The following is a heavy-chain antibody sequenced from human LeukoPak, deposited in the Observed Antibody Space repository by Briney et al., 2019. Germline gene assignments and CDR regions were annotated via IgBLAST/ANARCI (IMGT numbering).Heavy chain of an antibody. CDR3: ATRMG. V-gene: IGHV3-23*01. Sequence: GGSLRLSCVGSGFTFRSHAMSWVRQAPEKGLEFVSGIYENGGTTYYADSVKGRFSISRDNSKNTLYLQMDSLRGEDTAVYYCATRMGWGRGTLVTVSS. J-gene: IGHJ4*02. CDR1: GFTFRSHA. D-gene: IGHD2-8*01. CDR2: IYENGGTT.